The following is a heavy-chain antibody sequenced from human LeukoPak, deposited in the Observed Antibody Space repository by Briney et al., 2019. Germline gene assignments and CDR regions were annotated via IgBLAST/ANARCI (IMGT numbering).Heavy chain of an antibody. D-gene: IGHD3-10*01. V-gene: IGHV3-30*18. CDR2: ISYDGSNK. CDR3: AKDGVVRGLGPYYFDS. CDR1: RFTFSTYG. J-gene: IGHJ4*02. Sequence: GGSLRLSCAASRFTFSTYGMHWVRQAPGKGLEWVAVISYDGSNKYYADSMKGRFTISRDNSKNTVYLQMDSLKAEDTAVYYCAKDGVVRGLGPYYFDSWGQGSLVTVSS.